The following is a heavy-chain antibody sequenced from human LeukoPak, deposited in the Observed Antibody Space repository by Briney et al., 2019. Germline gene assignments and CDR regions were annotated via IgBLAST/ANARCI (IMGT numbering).Heavy chain of an antibody. J-gene: IGHJ6*03. Sequence: SETLSLTCAVHGGSFSGYYWSWIRQSPGKGLEWIGDINPSGSTYYNPSLKSRLTISVDTPKNQFSLKLRSVTAADTAVYYCARGRHDITMIVVVMTSVSYYLDVWGKGTTVAVS. D-gene: IGHD3-22*01. CDR1: GGSFSGYY. CDR2: INPSGST. V-gene: IGHV4-34*01. CDR3: ARGRHDITMIVVVMTSVSYYLDV.